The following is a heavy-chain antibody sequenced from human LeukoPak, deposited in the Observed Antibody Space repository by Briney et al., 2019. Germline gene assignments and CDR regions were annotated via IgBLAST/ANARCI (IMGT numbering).Heavy chain of an antibody. D-gene: IGHD1-7*01. V-gene: IGHV1-2*02. CDR1: GYTFTGYY. CDR3: AREDPGTTWFDP. CDR2: INPNSGGT. Sequence: ASVTVSCKASGYTFTGYYMHWVRQAPGQGLEWMGWINPNSGGTNYEQKFQGRVTMNRDTSISTDYMELSRLRSDDTAVYYCAREDPGTTWFDPWGQGTLVTVSS. J-gene: IGHJ5*02.